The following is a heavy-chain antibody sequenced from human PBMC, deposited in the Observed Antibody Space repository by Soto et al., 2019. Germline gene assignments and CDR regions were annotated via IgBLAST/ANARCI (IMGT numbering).Heavy chain of an antibody. CDR1: GFTFDDYA. V-gene: IGHV3-9*01. CDR2: ISWNSGSI. D-gene: IGHD6-19*01. Sequence: EVQLVESGGGLVQPGRSLRLSCAASGFTFDDYAMHWVRQAPGKGLEWVSGISWNSGSIGYADSVKGRFTISRDNAKKSLYLQMNSLRAEDTALYYCAKVVPGYRSGWYGYFDLWGRGPLVTVSS. CDR3: AKVVPGYRSGWYGYFDL. J-gene: IGHJ2*01.